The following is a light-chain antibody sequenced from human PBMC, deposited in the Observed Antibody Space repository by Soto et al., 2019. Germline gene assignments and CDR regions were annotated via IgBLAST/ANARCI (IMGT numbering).Light chain of an antibody. V-gene: IGKV3-20*01. CDR3: QQSGSPRT. Sequence: EIVLTQSPGTLSLSPGERATLSCRASQSVSSSYLAWYQQKPGQAPRLLIYGASNRATGIPDRFSGSGSGTDFTLTISRLEPEDFTVYYCQQSGSPRTFGQGTKVDIK. CDR1: QSVSSSY. CDR2: GAS. J-gene: IGKJ1*01.